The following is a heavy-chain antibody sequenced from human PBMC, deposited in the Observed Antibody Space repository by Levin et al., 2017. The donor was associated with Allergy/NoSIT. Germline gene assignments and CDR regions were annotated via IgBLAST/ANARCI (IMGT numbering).Heavy chain of an antibody. J-gene: IGHJ1*01. V-gene: IGHV3-53*01. CDR2: IFSGGNT. D-gene: IGHD3-9*01. Sequence: PGGSLRLSCAASGFIVSSNYMSWVRQAPGKGLEWVSIIFSGGNTYYADSVKGRFIISRDNSKNTLYLQMNSLRAEDTAVYYCATTHYDILTGPEYFQHWGQGTLVTVSS. CDR3: ATTHYDILTGPEYFQH. CDR1: GFIVSSNY.